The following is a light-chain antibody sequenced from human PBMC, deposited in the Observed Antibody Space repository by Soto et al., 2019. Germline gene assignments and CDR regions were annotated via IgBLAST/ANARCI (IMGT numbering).Light chain of an antibody. CDR1: SYDVGSYNR. CDR3: SLYIGSRIYV. CDR2: EVS. Sequence: QSALTQPPSVSGSPGQSVTISCTGTSYDVGSYNRVSWYQQPPGTAPKLMIYEVSNRPSGVPDRFSGSKSGNTASLTISGLQAEDEAYYYCSLYIGSRIYVFGTGTKVTVL. V-gene: IGLV2-18*01. J-gene: IGLJ1*01.